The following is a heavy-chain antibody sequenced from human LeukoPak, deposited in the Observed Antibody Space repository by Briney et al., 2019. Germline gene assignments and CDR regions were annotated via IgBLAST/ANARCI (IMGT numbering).Heavy chain of an antibody. CDR1: GFTFSSYS. D-gene: IGHD5-24*01. V-gene: IGHV3-21*04. J-gene: IGHJ4*02. CDR2: ISSSSSYI. Sequence: PGGSLRLSCAASGFTFSSYSVNWVRQAPGKGLEWVSSISSSSSYIYYADSVKGRFTIYRDNAKNSLYLQMNSLRAEDTAVYYCARDRIEMATAYDYWGQGTLVTVSS. CDR3: ARDRIEMATAYDY.